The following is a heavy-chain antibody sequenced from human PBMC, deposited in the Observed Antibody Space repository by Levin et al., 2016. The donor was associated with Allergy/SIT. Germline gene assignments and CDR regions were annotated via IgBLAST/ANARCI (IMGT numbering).Heavy chain of an antibody. CDR1: GFNFRSYG. J-gene: IGHJ6*03. CDR3: ARGPGWSTGRGLTTNYHYYMDA. D-gene: IGHD3-10*01. CDR2: ISYDGTNQ. Sequence: GESLKISCAASGFNFRSYGLHWVRQAPGKGLEWVAVISYDGTNQYYADSVKGRFTISRDNSQNKLYLQMNSLRPEDTALYYCARGPGWSTGRGLTTNYHYYMDAWGKGTTVTVSS. V-gene: IGHV3-30-3*01.